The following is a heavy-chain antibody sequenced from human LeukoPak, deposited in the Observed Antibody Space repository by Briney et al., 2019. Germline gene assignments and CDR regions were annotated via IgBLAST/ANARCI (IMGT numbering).Heavy chain of an antibody. CDR2: ISSSGRTI. Sequence: PGGSLRLSCAASGFTFSSYEMNWVRQAPGKGLEWVSYISSSGRTIYHADSVKGRFTISRDNAKNSLYLQMNSLRAEDTAVYYCARGSLVHYYGSGSYRIRAGFDYWGQGTLVTVSS. CDR1: GFTFSSYE. J-gene: IGHJ4*02. V-gene: IGHV3-48*03. CDR3: ARGSLVHYYGSGSYRIRAGFDY. D-gene: IGHD3-10*01.